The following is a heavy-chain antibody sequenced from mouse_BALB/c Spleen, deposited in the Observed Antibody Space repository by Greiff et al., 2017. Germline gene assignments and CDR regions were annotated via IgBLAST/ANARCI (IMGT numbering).Heavy chain of an antibody. J-gene: IGHJ3*01. D-gene: IGHD3-2*01. Sequence: VQLQESGPGLVAPSQSLSITCTVSGFSLTSYGVHWVRQPPGKGLEWLGVIWAGGSTNYNSAPMSRLSISKDNSKSQVFLKMNSLQTDDTAMYYCAREDSSGYVIAYWGQGTLVTVSA. V-gene: IGHV2-9*02. CDR1: GFSLTSYG. CDR3: AREDSSGYVIAY. CDR2: IWAGGST.